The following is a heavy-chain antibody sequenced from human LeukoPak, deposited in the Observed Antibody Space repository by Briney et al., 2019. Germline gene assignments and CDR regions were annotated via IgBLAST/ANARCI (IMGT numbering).Heavy chain of an antibody. CDR1: GFTFSSYW. D-gene: IGHD1-26*01. Sequence: GGSLRLSCAASGFTFSSYWMSWVRQAPGKGLEWVANIKQDGSEKYYVDSVKGRFTISRDNAKNSLYLQMNSLRAEDTAVYYCAKKKVTVGATTGFDYWGQGTLVTVSS. V-gene: IGHV3-7*03. CDR3: AKKKVTVGATTGFDY. J-gene: IGHJ4*02. CDR2: IKQDGSEK.